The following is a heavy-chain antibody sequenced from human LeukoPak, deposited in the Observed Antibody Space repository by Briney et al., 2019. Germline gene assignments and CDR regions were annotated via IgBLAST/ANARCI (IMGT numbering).Heavy chain of an antibody. CDR2: ISGSGGST. CDR1: GFTFSSYA. J-gene: IGHJ4*02. Sequence: PGGSLRLSCAASGFTFSSYAMSWVRQAPGKGLEWVSAISGSGGSTYYADSVKGRFTISRDNSKNTLYLQMNSLRAEDTAVYYCANGERFMGYCSSTSCLFDYWGQGTLVTVSS. V-gene: IGHV3-23*01. D-gene: IGHD2-2*01. CDR3: ANGERFMGYCSSTSCLFDY.